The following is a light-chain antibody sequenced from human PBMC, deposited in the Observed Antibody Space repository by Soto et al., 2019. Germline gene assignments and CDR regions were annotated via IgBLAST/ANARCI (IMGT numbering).Light chain of an antibody. CDR2: GAS. Sequence: ILFPHSPSTLSLSPGERATLSCRASQSVSTNLAWYQQRPGQAPRLLIYGASTRATGIPARFSGSGSGTEFTLTISSLQSEDFAFYYCQQYNNWPRTFGQGTKVDIK. CDR3: QQYNNWPRT. J-gene: IGKJ1*01. V-gene: IGKV3-15*01. CDR1: QSVSTN.